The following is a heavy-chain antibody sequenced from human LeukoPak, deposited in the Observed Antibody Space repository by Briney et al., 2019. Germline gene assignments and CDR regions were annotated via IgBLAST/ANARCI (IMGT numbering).Heavy chain of an antibody. CDR1: GGSFSGCY. CDR2: INHSGST. Sequence: PSETLSLTCAVYGGSFSGCYWSWIRQPPGKGLEWIGEINHSGSTNYNPSFKSRVTISVDTSKNQFSLKLSSVTAADTAVYYCARGHLVHCSGGSCYWRQWLVPFDYWGQGTLVTVSS. CDR3: ARGHLVHCSGGSCYWRQWLVPFDY. J-gene: IGHJ4*02. V-gene: IGHV4-34*01. D-gene: IGHD2-15*01.